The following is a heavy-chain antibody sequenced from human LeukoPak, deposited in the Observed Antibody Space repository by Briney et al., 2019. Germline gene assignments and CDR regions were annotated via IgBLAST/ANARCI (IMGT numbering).Heavy chain of an antibody. J-gene: IGHJ4*02. CDR3: ARDSDYYDRSGTFDY. V-gene: IGHV1-69*01. Sequence: GSSVKVSCMASGDSFSTNVFSWMRQAPGQGLEWMGGIIPIFGTANYAQTFQGRVTITADESTSTAYMELSSLRSEDTAVYYCARDSDYYDRSGTFDYWGQGTLVTVSS. D-gene: IGHD3-22*01. CDR2: IIPIFGTA. CDR1: GDSFSTNV.